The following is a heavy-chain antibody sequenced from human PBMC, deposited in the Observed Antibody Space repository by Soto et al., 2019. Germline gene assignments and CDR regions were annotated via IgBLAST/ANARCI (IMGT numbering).Heavy chain of an antibody. CDR2: ISSTTNYI. Sequence: GGSLRLSCAASGFTFTRYSMNWVRQAPGKGLEWVSSISSTTNYIYYGDSMKGRFTISRDNAKNSLHLEMNSLRAEDTAVYYCARESEDLTSNFDYWGQGTLVTVSS. CDR3: ARESEDLTSNFDY. V-gene: IGHV3-21*06. J-gene: IGHJ4*02. CDR1: GFTFTRYS.